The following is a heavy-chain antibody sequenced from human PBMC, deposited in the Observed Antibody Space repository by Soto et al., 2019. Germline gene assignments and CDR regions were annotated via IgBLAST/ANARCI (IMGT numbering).Heavy chain of an antibody. CDR2: ISSTTNYI. Sequence: GGSLRLSCAASGFTFTRYSMNWVRQAPGKGLEWVSSISSTTNYIYYGDSMKGRFTISRDNAKNSLHLEMNSLRAEDTAVYYCARESEDLTSNFDYWGQGTLVTVSS. CDR3: ARESEDLTSNFDY. V-gene: IGHV3-21*06. J-gene: IGHJ4*02. CDR1: GFTFTRYS.